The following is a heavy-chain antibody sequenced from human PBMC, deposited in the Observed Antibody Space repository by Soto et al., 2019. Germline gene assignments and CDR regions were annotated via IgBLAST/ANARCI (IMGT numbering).Heavy chain of an antibody. V-gene: IGHV3-30*18. CDR1: GFTFSDYA. CDR2: VSHDGRNT. D-gene: IGHD6-19*01. CDR3: AKGGRQWLVTSDFNC. J-gene: IGHJ4*02. Sequence: VQLVESGGGVVQPGRSLRLSCAASGFTFSDYAMHWVRQAPGKGLEWVAVVSHDGRNTHYADSVKGRFTISRDSSKNTVPLEMTSLRAEDTAVHYCAKGGRQWLVTSDFNCWGQGALVTVSS.